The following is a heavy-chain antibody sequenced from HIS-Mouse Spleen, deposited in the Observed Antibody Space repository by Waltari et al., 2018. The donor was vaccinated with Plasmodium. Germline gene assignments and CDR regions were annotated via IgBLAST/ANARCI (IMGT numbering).Heavy chain of an antibody. Sequence: VQLVQSGAEVKKPGASVKVSCKASGYTFTSYGISWVRQAPGKGLEWVANIKQDGSEKYYVDSVKGRFTISRDNAKNSLYLQMNSLRAEDTAVYYCASSWYWYFDLWGRGTLVTVSS. J-gene: IGHJ2*01. CDR2: IKQDGSEK. CDR3: ASSWYWYFDL. D-gene: IGHD6-13*01. V-gene: IGHV3-7*01. CDR1: GYTFTSYG.